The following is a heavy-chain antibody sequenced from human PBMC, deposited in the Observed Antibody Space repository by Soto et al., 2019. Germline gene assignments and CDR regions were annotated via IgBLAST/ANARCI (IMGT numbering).Heavy chain of an antibody. Sequence: SETLSLTCTVSGGSISSYYWSWIRQPPGKGLEWIGYIYYSGSTNYNPSLKSRVTISVDTSKNQFSLKLSSVTAADTAVYYCARFSLGYCGGGSCYREVFDIWGKGTMVPVSS. CDR1: GGSISSYY. CDR3: ARFSLGYCGGGSCYREVFDI. J-gene: IGHJ3*02. CDR2: IYYSGST. D-gene: IGHD2-15*01. V-gene: IGHV4-59*08.